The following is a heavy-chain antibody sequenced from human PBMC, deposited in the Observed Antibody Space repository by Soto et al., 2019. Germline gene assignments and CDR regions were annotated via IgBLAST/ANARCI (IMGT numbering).Heavy chain of an antibody. CDR3: ARASRYFDWLLYGGYFDY. CDR1: GGSFSGYY. V-gene: IGHV4-34*01. J-gene: IGHJ4*02. CDR2: INHSGST. D-gene: IGHD3-9*01. Sequence: PSETLSLTCAVYGGSFSGYYWSWIRQPPGKGLEWIGEINHSGSTNYNPSLKSRVTISVDTSKNQFSLKLSSVTAADTAVYYCARASRYFDWLLYGGYFDYWGQGTLVTVSS.